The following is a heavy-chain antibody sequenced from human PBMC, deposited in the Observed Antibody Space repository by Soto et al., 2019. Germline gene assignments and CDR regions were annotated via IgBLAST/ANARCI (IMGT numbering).Heavy chain of an antibody. J-gene: IGHJ5*01. Sequence: SETLSLTCSVSGDSISNLDYFWAWIRQPPGQALEYIGYIYKSASTYYNPSFESRVAISVDTSKSQFSLNVTSVTAADTAVYFCARGRYCLTGRCFPNWFDSWGQGALVTVSS. CDR3: ARGRYCLTGRCFPNWFDS. CDR1: GDSISNLDYF. D-gene: IGHD7-27*01. CDR2: IYKSAST. V-gene: IGHV4-30-4*01.